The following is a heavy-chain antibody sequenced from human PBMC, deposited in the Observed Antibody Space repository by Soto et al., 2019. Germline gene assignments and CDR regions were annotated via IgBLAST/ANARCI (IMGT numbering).Heavy chain of an antibody. CDR2: VWYDGSNK. CDR1: GFTFSTYA. Sequence: GGSLRLSCAASGFTFSTYAMYWVRQAPGKGLEWVAVVWYDGSNKYYADSVKGRFTISRDNSKNTLYLQMNSLRAEDTAVYYCVRDLAPTNFPTNYFDYWGQGTLVTVSS. J-gene: IGHJ4*02. V-gene: IGHV3-33*01. CDR3: VRDLAPTNFPTNYFDY. D-gene: IGHD3-3*01.